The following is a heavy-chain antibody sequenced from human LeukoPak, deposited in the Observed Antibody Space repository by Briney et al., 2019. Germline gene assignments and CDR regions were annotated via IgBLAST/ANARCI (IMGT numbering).Heavy chain of an antibody. J-gene: IGHJ3*02. V-gene: IGHV1-58*02. CDR3: ARKCTTGTCRLGAFDI. CDR2: IVVGSGNT. CDR1: GFTFTSSA. Sequence: SVKVSCKASGFTFTSSAMQWVRQARGQRLEWIGWIVVGSGNTNYAQKFQERVTITRDMSTRTAYMELSSLRSEGTALYYCARKCTTGTCRLGAFDIWGQGTMVTVSS. D-gene: IGHD1-1*01.